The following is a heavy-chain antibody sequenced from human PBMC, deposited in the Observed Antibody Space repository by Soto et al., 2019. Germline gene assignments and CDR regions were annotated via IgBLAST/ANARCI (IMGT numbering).Heavy chain of an antibody. D-gene: IGHD3-22*01. CDR2: INSDGSSA. CDR3: ASTYYDSSGYYYFDY. J-gene: IGHJ4*02. V-gene: IGHV3-74*01. CDR1: GCTFSSYW. Sequence: PGGSLKLSCAASGCTFSSYWMHWVRQAPGKGLVWVSRINSDGSSASYADSVKGRFTISRDNAKNTLYLQMNSLRAEDTAVYYCASTYYDSSGYYYFDYWGQGTLVTVSS.